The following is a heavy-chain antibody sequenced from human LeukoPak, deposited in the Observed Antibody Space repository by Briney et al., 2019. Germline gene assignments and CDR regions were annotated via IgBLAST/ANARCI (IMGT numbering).Heavy chain of an antibody. CDR1: GGSISSSSYY. D-gene: IGHD4-23*01. CDR2: IFYTGTT. J-gene: IGHJ3*02. CDR3: ARRLSTVVDAFDI. V-gene: IGHV4-39*01. Sequence: SETLSLTCTVSGGSISSSSYYWGWIRQPPGKGLEWIGSIFYTGTTYYNPSLKSRVTISVDTSKNQFSLKLSSVTAADTAVYYCARRLSTVVDAFDIWGQGTMVTVSS.